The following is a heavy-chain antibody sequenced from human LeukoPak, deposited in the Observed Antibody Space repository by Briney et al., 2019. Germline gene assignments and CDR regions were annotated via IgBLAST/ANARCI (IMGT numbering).Heavy chain of an antibody. CDR1: DGSITSYY. D-gene: IGHD6-13*01. J-gene: IGHJ4*02. CDR3: ARSRRPNSSSLGGFDY. CDR2: IYYSGST. V-gene: IGHV4-59*08. Sequence: SETLSLTCTVSDGSITSYYWSWIRQPPGKGLEWIGYIYYSGSTNYNPSLKSRVTISVDTSKNQFSLKLSSVTAADTAVYYCARSRRPNSSSLGGFDYWGQGTLVTVSS.